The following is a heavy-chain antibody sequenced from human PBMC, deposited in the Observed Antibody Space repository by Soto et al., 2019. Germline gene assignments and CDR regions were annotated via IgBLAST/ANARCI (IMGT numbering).Heavy chain of an antibody. Sequence: EVQLVESGGGLVKPGGSLRLSCAASGFSFRSYYLNWVRQAPGRGLEWVSSISPSSSFLSYADSVKGRFTISRDNAKSSVHLQMNRLRAEDTAVYFCARVGTDYGSGSPYYSDYWGQGTLVTVSS. V-gene: IGHV3-21*06. CDR1: GFSFRSYY. J-gene: IGHJ4*02. CDR3: ARVGTDYGSGSPYYSDY. CDR2: ISPSSSFL. D-gene: IGHD3-10*01.